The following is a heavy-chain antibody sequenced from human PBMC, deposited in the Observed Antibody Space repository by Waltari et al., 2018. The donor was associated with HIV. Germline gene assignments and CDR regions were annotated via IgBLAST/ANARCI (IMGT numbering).Heavy chain of an antibody. Sequence: EVQLVESGGGLVKPGGSLRLSCEASGLSFSNDWLSWVRQAPGKGLEWVANIKEDGSAKQYADSLRGRFSISRDNPKNLLFLQMNSLRGNDTAVYYCARDHGGGWLTSWGQGTLVSVSS. CDR3: ARDHGGGWLTS. D-gene: IGHD3-16*01. CDR1: GLSFSNDW. CDR2: IKEDGSAK. J-gene: IGHJ5*02. V-gene: IGHV3-7*01.